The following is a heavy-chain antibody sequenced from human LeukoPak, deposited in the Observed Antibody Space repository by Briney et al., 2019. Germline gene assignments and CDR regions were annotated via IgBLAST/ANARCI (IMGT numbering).Heavy chain of an antibody. J-gene: IGHJ4*02. V-gene: IGHV3-21*01. D-gene: IGHD3-22*01. CDR3: AREVSEGFDF. CDR2: ISSSSSYI. CDR1: GFTFSSYS. Sequence: GGSLRPSCAASGFTFSSYSMNWVRQAPGKGLEWVSSISSSSSYIYYADSVKGRFTISRDNAKNSLYLQMNSLRAEDTALYYCAREVSEGFDFWGQGTLVTVSS.